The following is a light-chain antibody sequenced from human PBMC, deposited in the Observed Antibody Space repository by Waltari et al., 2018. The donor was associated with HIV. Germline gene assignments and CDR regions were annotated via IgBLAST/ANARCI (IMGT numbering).Light chain of an antibody. CDR3: QSYDINLRGEL. J-gene: IGLJ2*01. Sequence: QSVLTQPPSVSGALGQRATISCTGSRSNIGAGHDIHCYQQLPGTAPKLLIYGNNNRPSGVPVRFSGSKSATSASLAITALQAEDEDDYYCQSYDINLRGELFGGGTKLTVL. CDR1: RSNIGAGHD. V-gene: IGLV1-40*01. CDR2: GNN.